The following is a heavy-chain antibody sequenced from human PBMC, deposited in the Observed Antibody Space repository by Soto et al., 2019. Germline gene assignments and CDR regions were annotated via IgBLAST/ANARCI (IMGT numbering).Heavy chain of an antibody. D-gene: IGHD2-15*01. CDR2: ISVSGDST. CDR1: EFTLSSYA. J-gene: IGHJ5*02. V-gene: IGHV3-23*01. CDR3: AALVVVAATYNWFDP. Sequence: GSLRLSCAASEFTLSSYAITWVRQAPGKGLEWVSAISVSGDSTYYADSVKGRFTISRDNYKNMVYLQMNSLRAEDTAVYYCAALVVVAATYNWFDPWGQGTLVTVS.